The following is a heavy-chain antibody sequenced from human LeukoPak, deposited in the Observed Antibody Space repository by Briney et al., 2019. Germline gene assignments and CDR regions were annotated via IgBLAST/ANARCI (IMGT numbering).Heavy chain of an antibody. D-gene: IGHD3-10*01. Sequence: SETLSLTCTVSGYSISTGYYWGWIRQPPGKGLEWIGSIYHSGTTYYNPSLKSRVTISVDTSKNQFSLKLSSVTAADTAVYYCARVRYYYGSGSYYTPFDYWGQGTLVTVSS. J-gene: IGHJ4*02. V-gene: IGHV4-38-2*02. CDR1: GYSISTGYY. CDR3: ARVRYYYGSGSYYTPFDY. CDR2: IYHSGTT.